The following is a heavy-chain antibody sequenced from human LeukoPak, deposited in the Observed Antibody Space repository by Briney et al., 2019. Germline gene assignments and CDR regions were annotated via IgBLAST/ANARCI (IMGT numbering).Heavy chain of an antibody. D-gene: IGHD3-10*01. CDR2: INPNSGNT. CDR3: AREGSGHAFDI. J-gene: IGHJ3*02. V-gene: IGHV1-8*03. CDR1: GYTFTSYY. Sequence: ASVKVSCKASGYTFTSYYMHWVRQAPGQGLEWMGIINPNSGNTGYAQKFQGRVTITRNTSISTAYMELSSLRSEDTAVYYCAREGSGHAFDIWGQGTMVTVSS.